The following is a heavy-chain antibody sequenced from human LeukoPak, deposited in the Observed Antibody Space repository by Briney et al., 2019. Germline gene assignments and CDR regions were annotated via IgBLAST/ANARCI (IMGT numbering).Heavy chain of an antibody. J-gene: IGHJ6*03. Sequence: PGGSLRLSCAASGFTFSSYGMHWVRQAPGKGLEWVAFIRYDGSNKYYADSVKGRFTISRDNSKNTLYLQMNSLRAEDTAVYYCAKDPSSSPLHYYYMDVWGKGTTVTVSS. CDR3: AKDPSSSPLHYYYMDV. V-gene: IGHV3-30*02. CDR2: IRYDGSNK. D-gene: IGHD6-6*01. CDR1: GFTFSSYG.